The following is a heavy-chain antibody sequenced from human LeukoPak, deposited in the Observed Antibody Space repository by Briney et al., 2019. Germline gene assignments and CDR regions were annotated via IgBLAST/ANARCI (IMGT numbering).Heavy chain of an antibody. V-gene: IGHV4-34*01. Sequence: GSLRLSCAASGFTFSSYLMSWIRQPPGKGLEWIGESNHSGSTNYNPSLKSRVTISVDTSKNQFSLKLSSVTAADTAVYYCARGGYCSRTTCYRGIVVAFDPWGQGTLVTVSS. D-gene: IGHD2-2*01. J-gene: IGHJ5*02. CDR1: GFTFSSYL. CDR2: SNHSGST. CDR3: ARGGYCSRTTCYRGIVVAFDP.